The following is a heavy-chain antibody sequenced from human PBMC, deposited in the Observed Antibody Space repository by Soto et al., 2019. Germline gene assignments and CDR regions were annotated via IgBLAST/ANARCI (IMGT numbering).Heavy chain of an antibody. V-gene: IGHV3-33*01. J-gene: IGHJ6*02. D-gene: IGHD3-10*01. CDR2: IWYDGSNK. Sequence: GGSLRLSCAASGFTFSSYGMHWVRQAPGKGLEWVAVIWYDGSNKYYADSVKGRFTISRDNSKNTLYLQMNSLRAEDTAVYYCAREREPSGFDDGMDVWGQGTTVTVSS. CDR1: GFTFSSYG. CDR3: AREREPSGFDDGMDV.